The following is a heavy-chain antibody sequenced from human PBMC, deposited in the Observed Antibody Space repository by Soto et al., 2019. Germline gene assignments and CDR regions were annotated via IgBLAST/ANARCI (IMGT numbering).Heavy chain of an antibody. CDR3: ARILAEYYDILTGYYSPYYYYGMDV. CDR2: IFSNDEK. V-gene: IGHV2-26*01. D-gene: IGHD3-9*01. J-gene: IGHJ6*02. CDR1: GFSLSNARMG. Sequence: QVTLKESGPVLVKPTETLTLTCTVSGFSLSNARMGVSWIRQPPGKALEWLAHIFSNDEKSYSTSLKSRLTRSKDTSKSQVVLTMTNMDPVDTATYYCARILAEYYDILTGYYSPYYYYGMDVWGQGTTVTVSS.